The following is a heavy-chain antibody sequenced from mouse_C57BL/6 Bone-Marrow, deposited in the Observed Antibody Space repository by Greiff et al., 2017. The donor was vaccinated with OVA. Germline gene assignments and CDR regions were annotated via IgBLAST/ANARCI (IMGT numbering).Heavy chain of an antibody. Sequence: LQESGAELARPGASVKLSCKASGYTFTSYGISWVKQRTGQGLEWIGEIYPRSGNTYYNEKFKGKATLTADKSSSTAYMELRSLTSEDSAVYFCARRGDSNPWFAYWGQGTLVTVS. CDR1: GYTFTSYG. CDR3: ARRGDSNPWFAY. D-gene: IGHD2-5*01. V-gene: IGHV1-81*01. J-gene: IGHJ3*01. CDR2: IYPRSGNT.